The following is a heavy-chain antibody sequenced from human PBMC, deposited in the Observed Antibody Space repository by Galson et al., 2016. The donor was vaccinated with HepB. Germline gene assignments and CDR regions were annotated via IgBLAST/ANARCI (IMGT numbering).Heavy chain of an antibody. CDR2: IIPAFGTP. CDR1: GGAFSTYA. J-gene: IGHJ6*02. D-gene: IGHD3-10*01. CDR3: ARTYVFGSGRPPGWGTYGMDV. Sequence: SVKVSCKASGGAFSTYAISWVRQAPGQGLEWMGGIIPAFGTPNYAQKFEGRVTITADESTSTAYMELSSLRSGDTAVYYWARTYVFGSGRPPGWGTYGMDVWGQGTTVTVS. V-gene: IGHV1-69*13.